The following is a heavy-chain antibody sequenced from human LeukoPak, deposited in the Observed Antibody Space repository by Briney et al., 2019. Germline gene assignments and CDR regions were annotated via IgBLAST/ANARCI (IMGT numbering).Heavy chain of an antibody. CDR3: ARLTGTTGFDY. D-gene: IGHD1-1*01. J-gene: IGHJ4*02. Sequence: HPGGSLRLSCAASGFLFSSYWMSWVRQAPGKGLEWVANIKQDGSDKYYVDSVKGRFTISRDNAKNSLYLQLNSLRADDTAVYYCARLTGTTGFDYWGQGTLVTVSS. CDR2: IKQDGSDK. V-gene: IGHV3-7*01. CDR1: GFLFSSYW.